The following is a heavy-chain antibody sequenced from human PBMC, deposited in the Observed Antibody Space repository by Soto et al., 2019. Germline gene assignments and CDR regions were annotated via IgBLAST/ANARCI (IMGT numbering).Heavy chain of an antibody. CDR3: ATFRYFDWSAYNWFEY. CDR2: ISGSGATT. Sequence: EVQLLESGGGLVQPGGSLRLSCAASGFTFSSYAMTWVRQAPGKGLEWVSGISGSGATTSYADSVKGRFTVSRDNSKHTLYLQMNSLRVEDTAVYHCATFRYFDWSAYNWFEYWGQGTPVIVSS. D-gene: IGHD3-9*01. CDR1: GFTFSSYA. V-gene: IGHV3-23*01. J-gene: IGHJ5*01.